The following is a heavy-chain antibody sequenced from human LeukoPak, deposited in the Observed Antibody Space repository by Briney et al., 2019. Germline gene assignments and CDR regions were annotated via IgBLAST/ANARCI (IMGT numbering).Heavy chain of an antibody. Sequence: PGGSLRLSCAASGFTFATNAMSSVRQAPRKGLEWVSAISRSVGATYYADSGKGRFTISRDNSTNTLYLQMNSLRAGDTAVYYCAQEYLIGGSTRGFVFRGQGTLVSVSS. J-gene: IGHJ4*02. CDR1: GFTFATNA. CDR3: AQEYLIGGSTRGFVF. CDR2: ISRSVGAT. D-gene: IGHD1-7*01. V-gene: IGHV3-23*01.